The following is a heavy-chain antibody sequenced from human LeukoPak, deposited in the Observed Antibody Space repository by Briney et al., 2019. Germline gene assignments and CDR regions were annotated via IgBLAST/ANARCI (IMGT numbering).Heavy chain of an antibody. Sequence: ASVKVSCKASGYTFTSYDINWVRQATGQGLEWMGWMNPNSGNTGYAQKSQGRVTMTRDTSINTAYMELSSLRSEDTAVYYCARDYGGNSGWFDPWGQGTLVTVSS. D-gene: IGHD4-23*01. J-gene: IGHJ5*02. V-gene: IGHV1-8*01. CDR1: GYTFTSYD. CDR2: MNPNSGNT. CDR3: ARDYGGNSGWFDP.